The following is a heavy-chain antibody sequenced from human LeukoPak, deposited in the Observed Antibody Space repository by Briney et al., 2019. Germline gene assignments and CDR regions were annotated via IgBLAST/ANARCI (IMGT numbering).Heavy chain of an antibody. CDR2: INWNGGSA. Sequence: GGSLRLSCAASGFTFDDYGMNWVRQAPGKRLEWVSGINWNGGSAGYADSVKGRFTISRDNAKNSLYLQMNSLRAEDTALYYCARDLGYKDYVSAFDIWGQGTMATVSS. J-gene: IGHJ3*02. CDR1: GFTFDDYG. V-gene: IGHV3-20*04. CDR3: ARDLGYKDYVSAFDI. D-gene: IGHD5-24*01.